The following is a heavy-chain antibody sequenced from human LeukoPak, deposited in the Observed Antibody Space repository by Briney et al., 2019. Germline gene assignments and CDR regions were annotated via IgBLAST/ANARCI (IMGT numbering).Heavy chain of an antibody. CDR2: IYYSGST. V-gene: IGHV4-59*01. CDR1: GGSISSYY. Sequence: SETLSLTCTVSGGSISSYYWSWIRQPPGKGLEWIGYIYYSGSTNYNPSLKSRVTISVDTSKNQFSLKLSSVTAADTAVYYCARGWDSSPRDYWGQGTLVTVSS. J-gene: IGHJ4*02. CDR3: ARGWDSSPRDY. D-gene: IGHD6-13*01.